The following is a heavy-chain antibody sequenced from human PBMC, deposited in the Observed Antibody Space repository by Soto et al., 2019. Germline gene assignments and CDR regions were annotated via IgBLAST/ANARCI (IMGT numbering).Heavy chain of an antibody. CDR1: GFTFSDYY. CDR2: ISSSGSTI. Sequence: GGSLRLSCAASGFTFSDYYMSWIRQAPGKGLEWVSYISSSGSTIYYADSVKGQFTISRDNAKNSLYLQMNSLRAEDTAVYYCARADRLFGSSTSCPANYWGQGTLVTVSS. J-gene: IGHJ4*02. V-gene: IGHV3-11*01. D-gene: IGHD2-2*01. CDR3: ARADRLFGSSTSCPANY.